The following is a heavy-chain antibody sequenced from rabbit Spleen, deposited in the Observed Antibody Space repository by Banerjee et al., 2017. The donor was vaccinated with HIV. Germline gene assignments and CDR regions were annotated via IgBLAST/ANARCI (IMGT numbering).Heavy chain of an antibody. CDR1: GFSFSSGYD. CDR2: IGTGFGDT. CDR3: ARETWGATGNYGL. D-gene: IGHD7-1*01. Sequence: QQLVESGGGLVKPGASLTLTCTASGFSFSSGYDMCWVRQAPGKGLEWIACIGTGFGDTYYANWAKGRFTISKTSSTTVTLQVTSLTAADTATYFCARETWGATGNYGLWGQGTLVTVS. J-gene: IGHJ3*01. V-gene: IGHV1S40*01.